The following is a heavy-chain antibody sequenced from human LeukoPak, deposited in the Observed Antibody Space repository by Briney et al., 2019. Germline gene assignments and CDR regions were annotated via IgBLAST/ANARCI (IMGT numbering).Heavy chain of an antibody. D-gene: IGHD3-10*01. J-gene: IGHJ4*02. V-gene: IGHV1-18*04. Sequence: SVKVSCKASGYVFTTYFIHWVRQTPGQGDELLGWMSAYNGNTNYAQKLQGRVTMTTDTSTSTAYMELRSLRSDDTAVYYCARDPKRLWFGDRIFDYWGQGTLVTVSS. CDR1: GYVFTTYF. CDR2: MSAYNGNT. CDR3: ARDPKRLWFGDRIFDY.